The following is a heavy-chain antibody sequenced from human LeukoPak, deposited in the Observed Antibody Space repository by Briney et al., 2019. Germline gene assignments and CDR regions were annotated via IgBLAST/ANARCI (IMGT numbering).Heavy chain of an antibody. J-gene: IGHJ6*02. CDR1: AVSISGYY. Sequence: PSETLSXTXTVSAVSISGYYWSWIRQPPGKGLEWIGNIYYSTSANYNPSLKSRVTISVDTSKNQCSLRLNSVTAADTAVYYCARGGDPQYGMDVWGQGTTVTVSS. D-gene: IGHD2-21*01. CDR2: IYYSTSA. CDR3: ARGGDPQYGMDV. V-gene: IGHV4-59*01.